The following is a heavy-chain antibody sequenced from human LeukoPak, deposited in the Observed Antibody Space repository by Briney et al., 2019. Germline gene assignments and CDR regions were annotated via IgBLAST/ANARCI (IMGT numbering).Heavy chain of an antibody. V-gene: IGHV1-3*03. J-gene: IGHJ4*02. CDR2: ITTGRGET. Sequence: ASVKVSCKASGYTFTDYALHWVRQAPGQSLEWMGWITTGRGETRYSQDFQRRITLTRDKSANTVYMDLSDLTSEDTAVYYCARGGQQWRGGNYFDSWGQGTIVADSS. D-gene: IGHD6-19*01. CDR3: ARGGQQWRGGNYFDS. CDR1: GYTFTDYA.